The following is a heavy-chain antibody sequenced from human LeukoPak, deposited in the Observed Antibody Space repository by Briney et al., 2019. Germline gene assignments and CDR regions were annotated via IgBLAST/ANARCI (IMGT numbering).Heavy chain of an antibody. CDR2: IKQDGSEK. Sequence: GGSLRLSCAASGFTFSSYWMSWVRQAPGKGLEWVANIKQDGSEKYVDSVKGRFTISRDNAKNSLYLQMNSLRVEDTAVYYCARAYYDFWSGYYYYYYYGMDVWGQGTTVTVS. V-gene: IGHV3-7*04. J-gene: IGHJ6*02. CDR1: GFTFSSYW. CDR3: ARAYYDFWSGYYYYYYYGMDV. D-gene: IGHD3-3*01.